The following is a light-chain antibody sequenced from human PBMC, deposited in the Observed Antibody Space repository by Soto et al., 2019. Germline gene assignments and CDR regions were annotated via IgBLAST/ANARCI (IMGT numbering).Light chain of an antibody. Sequence: DIQMTQSPSTLSASVGDRVTITCRASQSISGWLAWYQQKPGKAPKLLIYKASSLESGVPSRFSGSGSGTEFTLSISSLQPDDFATYYCQHYSTCLWTFGQGTKVEIK. J-gene: IGKJ1*01. V-gene: IGKV1-5*03. CDR1: QSISGW. CDR3: QHYSTCLWT. CDR2: KAS.